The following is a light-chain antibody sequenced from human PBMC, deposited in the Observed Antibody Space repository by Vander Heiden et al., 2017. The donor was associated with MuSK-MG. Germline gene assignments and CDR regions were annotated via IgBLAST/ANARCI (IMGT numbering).Light chain of an antibody. CDR1: SSAVGGYNY. Sequence: QSALTQPASVSGSPGPSITISCTGTSSAVGGYNYVSWYQQHPGKAPKLMIYDFNNRPSGVSNRCSGSKSGNTASLTISGLQAEDEADYYCSSYTSSSTLYVVFGGGTKLTVL. J-gene: IGLJ2*01. CDR3: SSYTSSSTLYVV. CDR2: DFN. V-gene: IGLV2-14*01.